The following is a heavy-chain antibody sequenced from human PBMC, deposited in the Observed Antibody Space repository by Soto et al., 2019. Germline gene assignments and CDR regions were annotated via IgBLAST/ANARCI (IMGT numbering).Heavy chain of an antibody. CDR2: IYYSGST. D-gene: IGHD3-3*01. V-gene: IGHV4-59*01. CDR3: GREGYDFWSGSFDY. CDR1: GGSISSYY. Sequence: SETLSLTCTVSGGSISSYYWSWIRQPPGKGLEWIGYIYYSGSTNYNPSLKSRVTISVDTSKNQFSLKLSSVTAADTAVYYCGREGYDFWSGSFDYWGPGTLVTVSS. J-gene: IGHJ4*02.